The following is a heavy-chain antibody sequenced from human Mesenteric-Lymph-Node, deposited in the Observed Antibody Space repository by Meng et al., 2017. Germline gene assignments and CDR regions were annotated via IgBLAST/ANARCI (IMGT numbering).Heavy chain of an antibody. D-gene: IGHD1-26*01. J-gene: IGHJ4*02. CDR1: GDSISDYY. V-gene: IGHV4-38-2*02. Sequence: SETLSPTCTVSGDSISDYYWNWIRQPPGKGLEWIGNLYYGGSTYYNPSLKGRVTVSVDTSKNQFSLNLISVTAADTAVYYCARGSGSYGSNLDYWGQGTLVTVSS. CDR3: ARGSGSYGSNLDY. CDR2: LYYGGST.